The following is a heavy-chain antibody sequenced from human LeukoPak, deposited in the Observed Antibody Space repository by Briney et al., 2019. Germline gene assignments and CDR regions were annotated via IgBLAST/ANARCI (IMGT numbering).Heavy chain of an antibody. V-gene: IGHV4-59*01. CDR3: ARLRVQYPYYYYYYMDV. J-gene: IGHJ6*03. CDR2: IYYSGST. CDR1: GGSISSYY. D-gene: IGHD2-2*01. Sequence: PSETLSLTCTVSGGSISSYYWSWIRQPPGKGLEWIGYIYYSGSTNYNPSLKSRVTISVDTSKNQSSLKLSSVTAADTAVYYCARLRVQYPYYYYYYMDVWGKGTTVTVSS.